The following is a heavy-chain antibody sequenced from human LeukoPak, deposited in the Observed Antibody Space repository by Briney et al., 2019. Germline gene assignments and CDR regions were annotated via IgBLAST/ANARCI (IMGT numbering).Heavy chain of an antibody. Sequence: HPGGSLRLSCAASGFTFSSYGMHWVRQAPGKGLEWVAFIRYDGSNKYYADSVKGRFTISRDNSKNTLYLQMNSLRAEDTAVYYCAKDHLPGVWNYGYFDYWGQGTLVTVSS. CDR1: GFTFSSYG. J-gene: IGHJ4*02. CDR3: AKDHLPGVWNYGYFDY. CDR2: IRYDGSNK. D-gene: IGHD1-7*01. V-gene: IGHV3-30*02.